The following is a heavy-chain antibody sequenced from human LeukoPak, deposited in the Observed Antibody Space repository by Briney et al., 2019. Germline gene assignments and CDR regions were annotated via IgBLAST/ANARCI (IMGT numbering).Heavy chain of an antibody. J-gene: IGHJ4*02. V-gene: IGHV1-8*02. CDR2: MNPNSGNT. CDR1: GYTFTSYA. CDR3: ARGFRYSSGWYGY. Sequence: ASVKVSCKASGYTFTSYAISWVRQATGQGLEWMGWMNPNSGNTGYAQKFQGRVTMTRNTSISTAYMELSSLRSEDTAVYYCARGFRYSSGWYGYWGQGTLVTVSS. D-gene: IGHD6-19*01.